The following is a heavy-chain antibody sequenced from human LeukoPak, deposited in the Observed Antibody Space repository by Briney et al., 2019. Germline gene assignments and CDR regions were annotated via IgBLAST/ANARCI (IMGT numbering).Heavy chain of an antibody. CDR1: GGSFSGYY. CDR2: IYYSGST. CDR3: SRRAPAGGEFDY. Sequence: SETLSLTCAVYGGSFSGYYWSWIRQPPGKGLEWIGYIYYSGSTHYNPSLKSRVTISVDTSKNQFSLQLSSVTAADTAVYYCSRRAPAGGEFDYWGQGTLVTVSS. V-gene: IGHV4-59*08. D-gene: IGHD7-27*01. J-gene: IGHJ4*02.